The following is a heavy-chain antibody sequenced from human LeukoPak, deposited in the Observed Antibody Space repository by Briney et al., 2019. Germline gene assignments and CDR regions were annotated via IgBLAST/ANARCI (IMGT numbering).Heavy chain of an antibody. Sequence: ASVKVSCKASGYTFTSYGISWVRQAPGQGLEWMGWIGAYNGNTNYAQKLQGRVTMTTDTATSTAYMELRSLRADDTAVYYCARDLPRVYDILTGYDYWGQGTLVTVSS. D-gene: IGHD3-9*01. CDR3: ARDLPRVYDILTGYDY. J-gene: IGHJ4*02. CDR2: IGAYNGNT. CDR1: GYTFTSYG. V-gene: IGHV1-18*01.